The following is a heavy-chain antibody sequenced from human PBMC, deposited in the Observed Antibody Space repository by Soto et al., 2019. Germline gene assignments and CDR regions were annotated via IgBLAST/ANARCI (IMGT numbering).Heavy chain of an antibody. CDR3: ARDRGSGWSPPKAYFDY. V-gene: IGHV3-7*03. D-gene: IGHD6-19*01. Sequence: EVQLVESGGGLVQPGGSLRLSCAASGFTFSSYWMSWVRQAPGKGLEWVANIKQDGSEKYYVDSVKGRFTISRDNAKNSLYLQMNSLRAEDTAVYYCARDRGSGWSPPKAYFDYWGQGTLVTVSS. CDR1: GFTFSSYW. CDR2: IKQDGSEK. J-gene: IGHJ4*02.